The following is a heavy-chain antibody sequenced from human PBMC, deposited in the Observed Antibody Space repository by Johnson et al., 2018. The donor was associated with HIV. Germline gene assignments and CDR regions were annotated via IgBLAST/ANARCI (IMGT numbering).Heavy chain of an antibody. CDR1: GFTFSRYW. J-gene: IGHJ3*02. Sequence: VQLVESGGGLVQPGGSLRLSCAASGFTFSRYWLNWVRQAPGKGLEWVANIKHDGSNKYYADSVKGRFTISRDNSKNTLYLQMHSLRAEDTAVYYWAILEVVPAAIHSPDAFDIWGQGTMVTVSS. CDR3: AILEVVPAAIHSPDAFDI. V-gene: IGHV3-7*01. CDR2: IKHDGSNK. D-gene: IGHD2-2*01.